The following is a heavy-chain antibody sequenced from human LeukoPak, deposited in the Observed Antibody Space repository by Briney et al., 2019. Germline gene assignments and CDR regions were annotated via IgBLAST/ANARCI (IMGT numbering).Heavy chain of an antibody. D-gene: IGHD4-11*01. J-gene: IGHJ4*02. V-gene: IGHV3-23*01. Sequence: GGSLRLSCTASGFXFSSYAISWVRQAPGKGQEWVSLISDSATKTYYIDSVKGRSTISRDNSKNTLYLQMNSLRAEDTAVYYCARDAWMTTVTYFDYWGQGTLVTVSS. CDR2: ISDSATKT. CDR3: ARDAWMTTVTYFDY. CDR1: GFXFSSYA.